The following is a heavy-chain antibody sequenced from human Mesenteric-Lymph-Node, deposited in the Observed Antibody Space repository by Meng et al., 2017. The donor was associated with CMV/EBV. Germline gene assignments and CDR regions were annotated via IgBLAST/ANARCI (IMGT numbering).Heavy chain of an antibody. D-gene: IGHD2-2*01. CDR2: IYYSGST. CDR1: GDSISSYC. CDR3: ASTPAAYYYHYGMDV. V-gene: IGHV4-59*01. J-gene: IGHJ6*02. Sequence: GSLRLSCAVSGDSISSYCWSCIRQPPGKGLEWIGYIYYSGSTNYNPSLKSRVTISLDTSKNQFSLKLSSVTAADTAVYYCASTPAAYYYHYGMDVWGQGTTVTVSS.